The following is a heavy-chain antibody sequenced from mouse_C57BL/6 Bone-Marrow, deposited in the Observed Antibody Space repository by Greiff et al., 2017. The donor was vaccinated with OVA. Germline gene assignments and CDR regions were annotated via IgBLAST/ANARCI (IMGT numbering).Heavy chain of an antibody. V-gene: IGHV14-4*01. J-gene: IGHJ3*01. CDR1: GFNIKDDY. CDR3: TPSAGSSYGFAY. D-gene: IGHD1-1*01. Sequence: EVQLQQSGAELVRPGASVKLSCTASGFNIKDDYMHWVKQRPEQGLEWIGWIDPENGDTEYASKFQGKATITADTSSNTAYLQLSSLTSEDTAVYYCTPSAGSSYGFAYRGQGTLVTVSA. CDR2: IDPENGDT.